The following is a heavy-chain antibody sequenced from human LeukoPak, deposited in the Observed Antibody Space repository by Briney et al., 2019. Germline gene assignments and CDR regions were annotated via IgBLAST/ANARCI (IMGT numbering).Heavy chain of an antibody. CDR3: ARDSGLVRFIIWYFDL. CDR2: IKQDGSEK. D-gene: IGHD6-19*01. J-gene: IGHJ2*01. Sequence: TGGSLRLSCAASGFTVSSHWMSWVRQAPGKGLEWVANIKQDGSEKCYVDSVKGRFTISRDNAKNSLYLQMNSLRAEDTAVYYCARDSGLVRFIIWYFDLWGRGTLVTVSS. CDR1: GFTVSSHW. V-gene: IGHV3-7*01.